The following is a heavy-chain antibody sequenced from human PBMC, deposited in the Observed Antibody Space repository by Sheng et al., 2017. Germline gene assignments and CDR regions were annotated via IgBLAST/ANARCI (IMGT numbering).Heavy chain of an antibody. V-gene: IGHV3-7*01. CDR2: INQDGIEK. Sequence: VQLVESGGGLVQPGGSLRLSCEASGFSFRSYWMTWVRQAPGKGLEWVGNINQDGIEKYYVASVEGRFTISRDNAKNSLYLQMNSLRGEDTAVYYCASLPLTTLHYNSYMDVWGQGP. J-gene: IGHJ6*03. D-gene: IGHD4-4*01. CDR3: ASLPLTTLHYNSYMDV. CDR1: GFSFRSYW.